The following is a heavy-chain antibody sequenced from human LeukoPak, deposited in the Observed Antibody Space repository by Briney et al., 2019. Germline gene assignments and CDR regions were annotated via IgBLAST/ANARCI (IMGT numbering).Heavy chain of an antibody. V-gene: IGHV3-23*01. CDR1: GFTFSRFA. CDR2: ISGSGHNK. J-gene: IGHJ2*01. CDR3: ADPGGSGAQFDL. D-gene: IGHD3-10*01. Sequence: GGSLRLSCLASGFTFSRFAMSWVRQAPCRGGEWVSTISGSGHNKHYADPVEGRFTISRDNSDNAVYLQMNSLRAEDTAVYYCADPGGSGAQFDLWGRGTLLTVSS.